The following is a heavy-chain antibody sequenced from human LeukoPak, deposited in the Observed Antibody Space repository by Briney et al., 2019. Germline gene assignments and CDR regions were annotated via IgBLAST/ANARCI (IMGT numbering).Heavy chain of an antibody. Sequence: PGGSLRLSCAASGFTFRSYAMHWVRQAPGKGLEWGAVISYDGSNKYYADSVKGRFTISRDNSKNTLYLQMNSLRAEDTAVYYCARTDIVLMVYAARIDYWGQGTLVTVSS. J-gene: IGHJ4*02. CDR1: GFTFRSYA. CDR3: ARTDIVLMVYAARIDY. D-gene: IGHD2-8*01. V-gene: IGHV3-30*04. CDR2: ISYDGSNK.